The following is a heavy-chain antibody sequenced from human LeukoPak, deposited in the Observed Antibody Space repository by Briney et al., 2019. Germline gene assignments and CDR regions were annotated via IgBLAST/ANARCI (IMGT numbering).Heavy chain of an antibody. CDR1: GGSISSSSYY. D-gene: IGHD6-19*01. J-gene: IGHJ6*03. V-gene: IGHV4-39*07. CDR3: ARGGGSSGWPDPYYYYYYMDV. Sequence: PSETLSLTCTVSGGSISSSSYYWGWIRQPPGKGLAWIGSIYYSGSTNYNPSLKSRVTISVDTSKNQFSLKLSSVTAADTAVYYCARGGGSSGWPDPYYYYYYMDVWGKGTTVTVSS. CDR2: IYYSGST.